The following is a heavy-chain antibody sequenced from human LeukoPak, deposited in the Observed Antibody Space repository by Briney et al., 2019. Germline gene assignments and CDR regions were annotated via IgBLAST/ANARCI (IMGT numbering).Heavy chain of an antibody. CDR1: GYTFTSYY. CDR2: INPSGGST. J-gene: IGHJ5*02. CDR3: ARTNYDSSGYRWFDP. D-gene: IGHD3-22*01. V-gene: IGHV1-46*01. Sequence: ASVKVSCKASGYTFTSYYMHWVRQAPGQGLEWMGIINPSGGSTSYAQKFQGRVTMTRDMSTSTVYMELSSLRSEDTAVYYCARTNYDSSGYRWFDPWGQGTLVTVSP.